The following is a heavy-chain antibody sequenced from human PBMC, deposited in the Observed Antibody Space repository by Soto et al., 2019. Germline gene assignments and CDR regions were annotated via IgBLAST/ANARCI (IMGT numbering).Heavy chain of an antibody. J-gene: IGHJ5*02. CDR3: GAYCSTTHCYNWFDP. CDR1: ARSSGISSYY. Sequence: PSQRMSLTCIVAARSSGISSYYFGWIRQPPGKGPEWIVSRYYTGTTNSNSSLKSRVSMSADKSQRQFSLRLSSVTAADTAVYYSGAYCSTTHCYNWFDPWGQGTLVTVSS. V-gene: IGHV4-39*01. CDR2: RYYTGTT. D-gene: IGHD2-2*01.